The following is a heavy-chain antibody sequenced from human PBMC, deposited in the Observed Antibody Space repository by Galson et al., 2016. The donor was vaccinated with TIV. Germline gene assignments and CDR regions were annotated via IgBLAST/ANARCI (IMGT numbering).Heavy chain of an antibody. Sequence: SLRLSCAASRFSFHTYWMSWLRQAPGKGLEWVASINDGGSEKDYVDSVKGRFTISRDNAQTSLYLQMDSLRAEDTAVYYCARMRFDIVQAPAATPTGYFDPWGQGTLVTVSS. V-gene: IGHV3-7*01. CDR2: INDGGSEK. D-gene: IGHD2-2*01. CDR3: ARMRFDIVQAPAATPTGYFDP. J-gene: IGHJ5*02. CDR1: RFSFHTYW.